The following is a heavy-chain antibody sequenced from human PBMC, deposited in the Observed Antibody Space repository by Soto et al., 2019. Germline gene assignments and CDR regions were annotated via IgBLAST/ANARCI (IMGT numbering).Heavy chain of an antibody. Sequence: EVQLVESGGGLVKPGGSLRLSCAASGFTFSSYSMNWVRQAPGKGLEWVSSISSSSSYIYYADSVKGRFTIYRDNAKNSLYLQMNSLRAEDTAVDYCARRVAAAGIGIDYWGQGTLVTVSS. D-gene: IGHD6-13*01. CDR3: ARRVAAAGIGIDY. CDR1: GFTFSSYS. V-gene: IGHV3-21*01. CDR2: ISSSSSYI. J-gene: IGHJ4*02.